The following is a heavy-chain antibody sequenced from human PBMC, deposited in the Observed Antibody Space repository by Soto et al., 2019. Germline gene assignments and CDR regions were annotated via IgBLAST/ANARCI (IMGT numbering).Heavy chain of an antibody. D-gene: IGHD6-13*01. Sequence: PGESLKISCKGSGYSFTSYWIGWVRQMPGKGLEWMGIIYPGDSDTRYSPSFQGQVTISADKSISTAYLQWSSLKASDTAMYYCARLPLGHRVKTAYSSSAVDYWGQGTLVTVSS. CDR2: IYPGDSDT. V-gene: IGHV5-51*01. CDR1: GYSFTSYW. J-gene: IGHJ4*02. CDR3: ARLPLGHRVKTAYSSSAVDY.